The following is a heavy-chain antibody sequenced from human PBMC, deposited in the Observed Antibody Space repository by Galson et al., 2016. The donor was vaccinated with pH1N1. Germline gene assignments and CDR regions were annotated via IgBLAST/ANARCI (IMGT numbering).Heavy chain of an antibody. CDR3: VREDIVVGEGWHHGMDA. CDR2: LYKAGST. CDR1: GAFIRSHY. Sequence: ETLSLTCSVSGAFIRSHYWSWVRQSAGRGLEWIGRLYKAGSTKYNPSLKSRVSMSGDTSKNQISLKLTSVTAADTAVYYCVREDIVVGEGWHHGMDAWGHGTRVTVSS. V-gene: IGHV4-4*07. J-gene: IGHJ6*02. D-gene: IGHD2-2*01.